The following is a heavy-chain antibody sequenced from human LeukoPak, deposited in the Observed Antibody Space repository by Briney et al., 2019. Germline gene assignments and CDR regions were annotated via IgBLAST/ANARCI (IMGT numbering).Heavy chain of an antibody. D-gene: IGHD5/OR15-5a*01. CDR1: GFTFDDYA. V-gene: IGHV3-9*01. CDR3: ARDPPLVSGPVYYYYYMDV. J-gene: IGHJ6*03. CDR2: ISWNSGSI. Sequence: GGSLRLSCAGSGFTFDDYAMHWVRQAPGKGLEWVSGISWNSGSIGYADSVKGRFTISRDNAKNSLYLQMNSLRAEDTAVYYCARDPPLVSGPVYYYYYMDVWGKGTTVTVSS.